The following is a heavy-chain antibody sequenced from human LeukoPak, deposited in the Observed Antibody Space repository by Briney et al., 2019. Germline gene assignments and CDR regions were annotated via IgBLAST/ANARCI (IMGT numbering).Heavy chain of an antibody. J-gene: IGHJ4*02. Sequence: PGGSLRLSCEASGFTFSQYGMHWVRQAPGKGLDWVSSIQYDENKRSYSDSVKGRFTVSRDNSKNTLFLQMNRLRVEDTAVYYCARDVAWYCTRASCSYFGFWGQGTLVTVPS. CDR3: ARDVAWYCTRASCSYFGF. CDR1: GFTFSQYG. CDR2: IQYDENKR. V-gene: IGHV3-30*02. D-gene: IGHD2-2*01.